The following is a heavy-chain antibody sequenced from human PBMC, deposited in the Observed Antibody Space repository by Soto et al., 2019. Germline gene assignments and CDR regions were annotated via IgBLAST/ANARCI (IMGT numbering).Heavy chain of an antibody. V-gene: IGHV3-33*01. CDR2: IWYDGSNK. J-gene: IGHJ6*02. Sequence: QVQLVESGGGVVQPGRSLRLSCAASGFIFSSYGMHWVRQAPGKGLEWVAIIWYDGSNKYYVDSVKGRFTISRDNSKNTLYLQMNSLRAEDTAVYYCAREWGGGEQQLVLAVDYYYGMDVWGQGTTVTVSS. CDR1: GFIFSSYG. D-gene: IGHD6-13*01. CDR3: AREWGGGEQQLVLAVDYYYGMDV.